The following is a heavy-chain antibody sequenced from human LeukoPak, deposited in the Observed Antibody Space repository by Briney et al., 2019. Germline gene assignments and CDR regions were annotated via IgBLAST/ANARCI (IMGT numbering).Heavy chain of an antibody. D-gene: IGHD3-3*01. V-gene: IGHV3-23*01. CDR3: ARDRGGYFDY. J-gene: IGHJ4*02. Sequence: GGSLRLSCAASGFTFSSYAMSWVRRAPGKGLEWVSAISDSGGSTYYADSVKGRFTISRDNSKNTLYLQMNSLRAEDTAVYYCARDRGGYFDYWGQGTLVTVSS. CDR2: ISDSGGST. CDR1: GFTFSSYA.